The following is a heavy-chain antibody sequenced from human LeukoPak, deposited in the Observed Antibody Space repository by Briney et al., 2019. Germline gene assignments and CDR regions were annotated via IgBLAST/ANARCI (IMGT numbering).Heavy chain of an antibody. CDR1: GGSFSGYY. J-gene: IGHJ4*02. Sequence: SETLSLTCAVYGGSFSGYYWSWIRQPPGKGLDWIGEINHSGSTDYNPSLKSRVTISVDTSKNQFSLKLSSVTAADTAVYYCARYHYDILTGYLGIDYWGQGTLVTVSS. V-gene: IGHV4-34*01. D-gene: IGHD3-9*01. CDR3: ARYHYDILTGYLGIDY. CDR2: INHSGST.